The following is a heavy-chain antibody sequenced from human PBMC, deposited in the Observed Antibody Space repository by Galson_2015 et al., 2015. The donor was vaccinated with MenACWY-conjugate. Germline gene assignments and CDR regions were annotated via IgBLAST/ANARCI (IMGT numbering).Heavy chain of an antibody. V-gene: IGHV5-51*01. J-gene: IGHJ4*02. D-gene: IGHD3-22*01. CDR2: IYPGDSDT. CDR1: GYSFTTYW. Sequence: QSGAEVKKAGESLKISCKGSGYSFTTYWIGWVRQMPGKGLEWMGIIYPGDSDTRYSPSFQGQVTISADKSISTAYLQWSSLKASDTAMYYCARRANYYDSSGYYYYFDYWGQGTLVTVSS. CDR3: ARRANYYDSSGYYYYFDY.